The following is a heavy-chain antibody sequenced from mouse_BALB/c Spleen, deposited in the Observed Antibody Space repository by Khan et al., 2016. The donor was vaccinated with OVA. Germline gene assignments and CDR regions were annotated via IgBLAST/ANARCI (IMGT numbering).Heavy chain of an antibody. Sequence: QVQLKQSGAELVKPGASVKLSCKTSGYTFTNYWIQWIKQRPGQGLGWIGQIFPGTGTTYYNEIFKAKATQTIDTSSSTAYMQLTSLTSEDSAVYCCARGYFGNYEFAYWGQGTLVTVSP. V-gene: IGHV1S132*01. CDR2: IFPGTGTT. J-gene: IGHJ3*01. D-gene: IGHD2-1*01. CDR1: GYTFTNYW. CDR3: ARGYFGNYEFAY.